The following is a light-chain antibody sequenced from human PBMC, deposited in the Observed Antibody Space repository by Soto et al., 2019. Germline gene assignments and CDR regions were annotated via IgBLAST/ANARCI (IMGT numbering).Light chain of an antibody. CDR3: CSNAVGSTYV. CDR2: EAY. V-gene: IGLV2-23*01. J-gene: IGLJ1*01. Sequence: QSVLTQPASVSGSPGQSITISCTGTSSDIGRYKFVSWYQQYPGNAPKLIIFEAYKRPSGVSNRFSGSKSGSTASLTISGLQAEDEADYYCCSNAVGSTYVFGTGTKVTVL. CDR1: SSDIGRYKF.